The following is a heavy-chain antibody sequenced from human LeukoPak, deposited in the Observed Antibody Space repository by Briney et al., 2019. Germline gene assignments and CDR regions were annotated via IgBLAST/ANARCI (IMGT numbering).Heavy chain of an antibody. CDR2: ISTYSGNT. J-gene: IGHJ3*02. CDR3: ARFGLGKHIEVAGIPFDI. V-gene: IGHV1-18*01. CDR1: GYTFTSYG. Sequence: GASVKVSCKASGYTFTSYGISWVRQAPGQGLEWMGWISTYSGNTNYAQKLQGRVTMTTDTSTSTAYMELRSLRSDDTAVYYCARFGLGKHIEVAGIPFDIWGQGTMVTVSS. D-gene: IGHD6-19*01.